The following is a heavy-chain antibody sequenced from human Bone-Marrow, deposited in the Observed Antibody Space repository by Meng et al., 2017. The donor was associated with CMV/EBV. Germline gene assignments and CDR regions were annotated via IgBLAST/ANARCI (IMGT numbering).Heavy chain of an antibody. CDR1: GYMFIGYY. CDR2: INPNNGDT. J-gene: IGHJ5*02. Sequence: ASVKVSCKTSGYMFIGYYILGLRQAPGQGLEWMGWINPNNGDTKYSQNFQGRVTLTRDTSISTAYMELSSLRSGDTAVYYCARDQGLHWFDPWGQGTLVTVSS. CDR3: ARDQGLHWFDP. V-gene: IGHV1-2*02. D-gene: IGHD3-16*01.